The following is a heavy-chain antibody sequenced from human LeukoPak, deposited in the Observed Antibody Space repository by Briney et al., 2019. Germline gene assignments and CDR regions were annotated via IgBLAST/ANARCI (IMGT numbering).Heavy chain of an antibody. CDR1: GYTFTSYD. J-gene: IGHJ6*03. CDR2: MNPNSGNT. Sequence: ASVKVSCKASGYTFTSYDINWVRQATGQGLEWMGWMNPNSGNTGYAQKFQGRVTITRNTSISTAYMELSSLRSEDTAVYYRARVCESIVVVPAAIRNYYYYMDVWGKGTTVTVSS. CDR3: ARVCESIVVVPAAIRNYYYYMDV. D-gene: IGHD2-2*02. V-gene: IGHV1-8*03.